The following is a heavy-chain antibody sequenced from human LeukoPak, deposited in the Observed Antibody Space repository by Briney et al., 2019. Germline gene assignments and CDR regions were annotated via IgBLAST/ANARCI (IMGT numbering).Heavy chain of an antibody. V-gene: IGHV3-30*02. CDR2: ISYDGSNE. CDR1: GFTFSRYG. J-gene: IGHJ4*02. D-gene: IGHD3-10*01. CDR3: AKGYGSGSYMIDY. Sequence: PGGSLRLSCAASGFTFSRYGMHWVRQAPGKGLEWVAFISYDGSNEYYADSVKGRFTISRDNSKNTLYLQMNSLRAEDTAVYYCAKGYGSGSYMIDYWGQGTLVTVSS.